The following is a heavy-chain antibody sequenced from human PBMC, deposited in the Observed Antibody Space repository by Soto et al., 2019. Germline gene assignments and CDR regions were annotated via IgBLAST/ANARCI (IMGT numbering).Heavy chain of an antibody. Sequence: QVQLVQSGAEVKEPGASVKVSCKASGYTFVSYGISWVRQAPGQGLEWMGWISPYNGNTKYAQKFQGRVTMTTDPSTSTVDMELRSLRSDDTAVYYCSRDAQKWLVAAFDNCGQGTMVTVSS. CDR1: GYTFVSYG. V-gene: IGHV1-18*01. J-gene: IGHJ3*02. D-gene: IGHD6-19*01. CDR3: SRDAQKWLVAAFDN. CDR2: ISPYNGNT.